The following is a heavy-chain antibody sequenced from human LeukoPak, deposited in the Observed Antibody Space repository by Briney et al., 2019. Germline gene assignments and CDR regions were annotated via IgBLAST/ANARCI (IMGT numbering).Heavy chain of an antibody. D-gene: IGHD3-10*01. V-gene: IGHV4-31*03. Sequence: SQTLSLTCTVSGGSISSGGYYWSWIGQHPGKGLEWIGYIYYSGSTYYNPSLKSRVTISVDTSKNQFSLKLSSVTAADTAVYYCAREETYGSGSYVDYWGQGTLVTVSS. CDR3: AREETYGSGSYVDY. CDR2: IYYSGST. J-gene: IGHJ4*02. CDR1: GGSISSGGYY.